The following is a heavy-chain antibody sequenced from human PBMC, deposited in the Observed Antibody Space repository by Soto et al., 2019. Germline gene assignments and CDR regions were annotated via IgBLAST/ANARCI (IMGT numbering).Heavy chain of an antibody. D-gene: IGHD5-12*01. V-gene: IGHV4-59*08. CDR1: GGSITNSY. Sequence: SETLSLTCTVSGGSITNSYWNWIRQPPGKGLEWIGSIYYTGSTNLNPSLKSRVSMSVDTSKNQFSLKLSSVTAADTAVYYCARRRWLTSLYFDYWGQGTLVTVSS. J-gene: IGHJ4*02. CDR2: IYYTGST. CDR3: ARRRWLTSLYFDY.